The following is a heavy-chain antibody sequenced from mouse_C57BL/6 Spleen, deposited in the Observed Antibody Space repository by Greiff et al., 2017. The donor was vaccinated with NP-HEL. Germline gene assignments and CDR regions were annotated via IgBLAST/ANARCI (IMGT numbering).Heavy chain of an antibody. CDR1: GYTFTSYW. V-gene: IGHV1-64*01. Sequence: VQLQQPGAELVKPGASVKLSCKASGYTFTSYWMHWVKQRPGQGLEWIGMIHPNSGSTNYNEKFKSKATLTVDKSSSTAYMQLSSLTSEDSAVYYCARSDYYGSPDYYAMDYWGQGTSVTVPS. CDR3: ARSDYYGSPDYYAMDY. D-gene: IGHD1-1*01. J-gene: IGHJ4*01. CDR2: IHPNSGST.